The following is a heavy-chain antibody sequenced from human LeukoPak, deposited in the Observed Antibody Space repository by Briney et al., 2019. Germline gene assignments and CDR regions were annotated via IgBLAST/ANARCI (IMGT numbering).Heavy chain of an antibody. J-gene: IGHJ4*02. V-gene: IGHV3-23*01. Sequence: GGSLRLSCAASGFTFANYWMSWVRQAPGKGLEWVSLITGSGGSTYYADSVKGRFTISRDNSKNTLYLQMDSLRAEDTAVYYCAKGGRDGYTYPYYFDYWGQGTLVTVSS. CDR2: ITGSGGST. D-gene: IGHD5-24*01. CDR3: AKGGRDGYTYPYYFDY. CDR1: GFTFANYW.